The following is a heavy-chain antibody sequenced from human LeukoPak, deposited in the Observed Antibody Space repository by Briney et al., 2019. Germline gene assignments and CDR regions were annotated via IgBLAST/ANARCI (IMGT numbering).Heavy chain of an antibody. D-gene: IGHD3-9*01. CDR3: TTDRSLLRYFDWSFGY. V-gene: IGHV3-73*01. CDR1: GFTFSGSA. CDR2: IRSKANSYAT. Sequence: PGGSLRLSCAASGFTFSGSAMHWVRQASGKGLEWVGRIRSKANSYATAYAASVKGRFTISRDDSKNTLSLQMNSLKTEDTAVYYCTTDRSLLRYFDWSFGYWGQGTLVTVSS. J-gene: IGHJ4*02.